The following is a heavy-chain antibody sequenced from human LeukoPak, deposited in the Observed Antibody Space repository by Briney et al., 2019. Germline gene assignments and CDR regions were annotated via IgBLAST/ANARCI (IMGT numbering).Heavy chain of an antibody. CDR2: ISRSSSVI. CDR1: GFTFSSYA. D-gene: IGHD2-21*02. Sequence: GGSLRLSCAASGFTFSSYAMSWVRQAPGKGLEWVSYISRSSSVIYYADSVKGRFTISRDNAKNSLYLQMNSLRAEDTAVYYCARGFGGDPADFWGQGTLVTVSS. CDR3: ARGFGGDPADF. V-gene: IGHV3-48*04. J-gene: IGHJ4*02.